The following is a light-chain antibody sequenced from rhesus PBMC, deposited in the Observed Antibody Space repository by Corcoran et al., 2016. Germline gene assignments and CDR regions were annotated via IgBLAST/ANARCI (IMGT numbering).Light chain of an antibody. Sequence: DIQMTQSPSSLSASVGDTVTITCRASQSISSWLDWYQQKPGKAPKLLIYKAACLQSGVPSRFSGIGSGTEFTLTISSLQPEDFATYYCLQYSSSPYSFGQGTKVEIK. J-gene: IGKJ2*01. CDR3: LQYSSSPYS. CDR1: QSISSW. CDR2: KAA. V-gene: IGKV1-22*01.